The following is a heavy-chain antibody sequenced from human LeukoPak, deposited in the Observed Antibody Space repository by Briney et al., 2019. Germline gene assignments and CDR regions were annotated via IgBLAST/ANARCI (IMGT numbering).Heavy chain of an antibody. V-gene: IGHV1-46*01. CDR2: INPSGGST. Sequence: ASVKVSCKASGYTFTSYYMHWVRQAPGQGLEWMGIINPSGGSTSYAQKFQGRVTMTRDTSTSTVYMELSSLRSEDTAVYYCARGSGWEMSYYYYMDVWGKGTTVTISS. D-gene: IGHD1-26*01. J-gene: IGHJ6*03. CDR3: ARGSGWEMSYYYYMDV. CDR1: GYTFTSYY.